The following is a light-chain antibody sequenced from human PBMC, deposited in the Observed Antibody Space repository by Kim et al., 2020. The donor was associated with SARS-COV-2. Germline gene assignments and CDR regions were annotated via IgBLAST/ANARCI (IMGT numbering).Light chain of an antibody. CDR1: QSVSSY. Sequence: EIVLTQSPATLSLSPGERATLSCRASQSVSSYLAWYQQKPGQAPRLLIYDASNRATGIPARFSGSGSGTDFTLTISSLEPEDFAVYYCQQRRNWPITVRQVTRVESK. CDR2: DAS. CDR3: QQRRNWPIT. V-gene: IGKV3-11*01. J-gene: IGKJ5*01.